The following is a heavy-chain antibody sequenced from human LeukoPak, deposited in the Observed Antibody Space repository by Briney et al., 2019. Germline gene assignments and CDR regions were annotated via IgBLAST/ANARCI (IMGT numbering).Heavy chain of an antibody. CDR2: ISYDGSNK. CDR3: AKGVDRNYYYYYMDV. V-gene: IGHV3-30*18. J-gene: IGHJ6*03. CDR1: GFTFSSYG. Sequence: GGSLRLSCAASGFTFSSYGMHWVRQAPGKGLEWVAVISYDGSNKYYADSVKGRFTISRVNSKNTLYLQMNSLRAEDTAVYYCAKGVDRNYYYYYMDVWGKGTTVTISS.